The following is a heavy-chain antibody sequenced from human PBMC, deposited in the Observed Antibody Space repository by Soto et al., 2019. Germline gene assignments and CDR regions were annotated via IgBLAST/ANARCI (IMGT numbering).Heavy chain of an antibody. V-gene: IGHV1-18*01. D-gene: IGHD6-13*01. J-gene: IGHJ4*02. CDR1: GYTFTNYA. CDR2: ISAYNGNT. Sequence: QVQLVQSGAEVKKPGASEKVSCKASGYTFTNYAFSWVRQAPGQGLEWMGWISAYNGNTNYPQKLQGRVTMTTDTSTSTACMELRSLRSDDTAVYYCARDLAAAGPFDCWGQGTLVTVSS. CDR3: ARDLAAAGPFDC.